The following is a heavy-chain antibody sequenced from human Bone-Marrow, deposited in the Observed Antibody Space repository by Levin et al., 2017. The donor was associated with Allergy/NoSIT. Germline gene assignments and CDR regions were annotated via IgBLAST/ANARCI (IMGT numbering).Heavy chain of an antibody. CDR2: FDPEDGET. CDR1: EYTLTDLS. D-gene: IGHD3-10*01. CDR3: TTGVGTGSRDAFEI. V-gene: IGHV1-24*01. Sequence: ASVKVSCKVSEYTLTDLSTHWVRQAPGKGLEWMGGFDPEDGETIYAQKFQGRVTVTEDTSTDTAYMELSSLGSEDTAVYYCTTGVGTGSRDAFEIWGQGTMVTVSS. J-gene: IGHJ3*02.